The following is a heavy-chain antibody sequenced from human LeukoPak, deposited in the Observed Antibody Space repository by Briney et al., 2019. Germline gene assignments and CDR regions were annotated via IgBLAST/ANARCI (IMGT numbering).Heavy chain of an antibody. Sequence: GGSLRLSCAASGFTFSSYSMNWVRQAPGKGLEWVSYISSSSTIYYADSVKGRFTISRDNAKNSVYLQMNSLRVEDTGIYYCARNARGPGDYWGQGTVVTVSS. CDR3: ARNARGPGDY. D-gene: IGHD2-2*01. CDR2: ISSSSTI. V-gene: IGHV3-48*04. CDR1: GFTFSSYS. J-gene: IGHJ4*02.